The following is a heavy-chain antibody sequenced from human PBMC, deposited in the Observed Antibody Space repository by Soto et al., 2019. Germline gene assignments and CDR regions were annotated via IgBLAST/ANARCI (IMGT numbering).Heavy chain of an antibody. CDR1: GFSLSTSGVG. CDR3: AHIPVVVVVASTHFDY. J-gene: IGHJ4*02. CDR2: IYWDDDK. Sequence: QITLKESGPTLVKPTQTLTLTCTFSGFSLSTSGVGVGWIRQPPGKALGWLALIYWDDDKRYSPSLKSRLTITKDTSKNQVVLTMTNMDPVDTATYYCAHIPVVVVVASTHFDYWGQGTLVTVSS. V-gene: IGHV2-5*02. D-gene: IGHD2-15*01.